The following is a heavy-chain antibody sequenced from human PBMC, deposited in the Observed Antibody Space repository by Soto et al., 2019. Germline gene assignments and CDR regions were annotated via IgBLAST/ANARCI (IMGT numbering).Heavy chain of an antibody. Sequence: SGPTLVNPTQTLTLTCTLSGISLSSSGVGLGWIRQTPGKALAWLALIYWNGDKHYNPSLRTRLTITKDTSKNQAVLTMTNVDPVDTATYYCARGLATLPVFAFDIWDQGTVVTVSS. D-gene: IGHD6-6*01. CDR1: GISLSSSGVG. V-gene: IGHV2-5*01. CDR3: ARGLATLPVFAFDI. J-gene: IGHJ3*02. CDR2: IYWNGDK.